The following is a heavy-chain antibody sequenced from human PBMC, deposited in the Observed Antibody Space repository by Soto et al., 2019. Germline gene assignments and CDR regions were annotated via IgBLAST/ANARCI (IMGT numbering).Heavy chain of an antibody. CDR3: AQWGRAFDI. J-gene: IGHJ3*02. D-gene: IGHD3-16*01. CDR2: IYWDDDK. Sequence: QITLKESGPTLVKPTQTLTLTCTFSGFSLRSTGEGVGWIRQPPGKALEWLALIYWDDDKRYSPSLRSRLTITKDTSKNQVVLTMTKMNPADTGIYYCAQWGRAFDIWGQGTMVTVSS. V-gene: IGHV2-5*02. CDR1: GFSLRSTGEG.